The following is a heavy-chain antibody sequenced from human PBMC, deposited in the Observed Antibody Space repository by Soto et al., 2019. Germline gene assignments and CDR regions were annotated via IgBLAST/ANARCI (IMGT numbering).Heavy chain of an antibody. Sequence: LSLTCTVSGGSISNYYWNWIRQPPGKGLEWIGSIYNSGSTNYNPSLKSRVTISVDTSKNQFSLKQSSVTAADTAVYYCAREYYYDSSGYYSGGAFDIWGQGTMVTVSS. CDR2: IYNSGST. J-gene: IGHJ3*02. CDR1: GGSISNYY. CDR3: AREYYYDSSGYYSGGAFDI. D-gene: IGHD3-22*01. V-gene: IGHV4-59*01.